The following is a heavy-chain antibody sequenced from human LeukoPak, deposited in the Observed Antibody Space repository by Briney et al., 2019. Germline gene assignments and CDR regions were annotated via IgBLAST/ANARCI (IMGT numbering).Heavy chain of an antibody. CDR2: INPSGGTT. CDR1: GYSFTSYTSYY. CDR3: ARSLPPSIDFWSGSGGVGFDY. Sequence: GASVKVSCRASGYSFTSYTSYYIHWVRQAPGQGLEWMGIINPSGGTTTYAQKFQGRVTMTRDTSKNQFSLKLSSVTAADTAVYYCARSLPPSIDFWSGSGGVGFDYWGQGTLVTVSS. D-gene: IGHD3-3*01. V-gene: IGHV1-46*01. J-gene: IGHJ4*02.